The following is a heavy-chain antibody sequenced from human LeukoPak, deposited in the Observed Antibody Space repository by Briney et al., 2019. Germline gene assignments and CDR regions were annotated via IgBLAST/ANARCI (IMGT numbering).Heavy chain of an antibody. Sequence: GGSLRLSCAASGFTFSDYYMSWIRQAPGKGLEWVSYISSSSSYTNCADSVKGRFTISRDNAKNSLYLQMNSLRAEDTAVYYCARDYGDYDYFDYWGQGTLVTVSS. J-gene: IGHJ4*02. V-gene: IGHV3-11*05. CDR3: ARDYGDYDYFDY. CDR1: GFTFSDYY. CDR2: ISSSSSYT. D-gene: IGHD4-17*01.